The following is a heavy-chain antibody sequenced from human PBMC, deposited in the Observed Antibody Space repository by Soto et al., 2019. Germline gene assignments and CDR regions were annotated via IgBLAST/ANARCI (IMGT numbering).Heavy chain of an antibody. Sequence: QGQLAQSGAEVKKPASSMRVSCKASGGPLSKYGIGWVRQAPGQRLEYLGGITPIVGTTTYVQKFQGRLTITADESANTIYMELSRLIPEDTAIYYCSLLEFTDDAVRDFWGHGTLVIVSS. V-gene: IGHV1-69*01. J-gene: IGHJ4*01. D-gene: IGHD2-15*01. CDR1: GGPLSKYG. CDR3: SLLEFTDDAVRDF. CDR2: ITPIVGTT.